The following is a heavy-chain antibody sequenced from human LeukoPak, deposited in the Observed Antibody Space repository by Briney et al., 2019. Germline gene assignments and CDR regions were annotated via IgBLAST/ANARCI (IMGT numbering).Heavy chain of an antibody. V-gene: IGHV4-4*07. CDR3: ARVPAAGTGPDY. CDR2: FYTGGTT. CDR1: GGSINNYY. D-gene: IGHD6-13*01. Sequence: SETLSLTCTVSGGSINNYYWSWIRQPAGKGLEWIGRFYTGGTTNYNPSLKSRVTISFDTSKNQFSLRLSSVTAADTAVYYCARVPAAGTGPDYWGQGTLVTVSS. J-gene: IGHJ4*02.